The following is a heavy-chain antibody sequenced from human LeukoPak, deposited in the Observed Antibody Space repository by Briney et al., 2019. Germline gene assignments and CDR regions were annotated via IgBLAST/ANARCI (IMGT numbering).Heavy chain of an antibody. J-gene: IGHJ4*02. CDR2: IYTSGST. D-gene: IGHD1-26*01. CDR1: GGSISSSSYY. CDR3: AREWGSYFDY. Sequence: SETLSLTCTVSGGSISSSSYYWGWIRQPAGKGLEWIGRIYTSGSTNYNPSLKSRVTMSVDTSKNQFSLKLSSVTAADTAVYYCAREWGSYFDYWGQGTLVTVSS. V-gene: IGHV4-61*02.